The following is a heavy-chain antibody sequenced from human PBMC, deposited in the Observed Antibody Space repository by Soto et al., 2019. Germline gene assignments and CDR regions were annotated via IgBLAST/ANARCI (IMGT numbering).Heavy chain of an antibody. CDR2: IIPIFGTA. Sequence: SVKVSCKASGGTFSSYAVSWVRLAPGQGLEWMGGIIPIFGTANYAQKFQGRVTITADESTSTAYMELSSLRSEDTAVYYCARDCQRSSSWYDLGGASDIWVHGTMVTVSS. D-gene: IGHD6-13*01. CDR3: ARDCQRSSSWYDLGGASDI. J-gene: IGHJ3*02. CDR1: GGTFSSYA. V-gene: IGHV1-69*13.